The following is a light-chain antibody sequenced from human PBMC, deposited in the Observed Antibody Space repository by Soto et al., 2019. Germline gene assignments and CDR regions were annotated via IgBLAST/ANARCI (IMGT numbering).Light chain of an antibody. J-gene: IGKJ5*01. CDR2: DAS. Sequence: EIVLTQSPATLSLSPGERATLSCRASQSVSSYLAWYQQKPGQAPRLLIYDASNRATGIPARFSGSGSGTDFTLTISSLEPEDFAVYYCQKRSNWPPSITVGQGTRLEIK. CDR1: QSVSSY. CDR3: QKRSNWPPSIT. V-gene: IGKV3-11*01.